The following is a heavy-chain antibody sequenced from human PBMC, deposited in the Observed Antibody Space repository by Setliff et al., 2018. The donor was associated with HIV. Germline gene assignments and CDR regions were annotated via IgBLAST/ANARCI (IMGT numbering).Heavy chain of an antibody. CDR2: IYTSGST. CDR1: GGSISSGSNY. V-gene: IGHV4-61*09. D-gene: IGHD2-21*01. Sequence: PSETLSLTCTVSGGSISSGSNYWSWIRQPAGKGLEWIGHIYTSGSTNYNPSLKSRVTISVDTSKNQFYLKLSSVTAADTALYFCTRAQIAAPRPFDYWGQGTLGTVS. CDR3: TRAQIAAPRPFDY. J-gene: IGHJ4*02.